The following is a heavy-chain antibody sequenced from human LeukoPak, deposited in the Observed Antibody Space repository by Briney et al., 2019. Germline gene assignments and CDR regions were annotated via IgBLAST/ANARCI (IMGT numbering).Heavy chain of an antibody. CDR2: IDYSGGST. D-gene: IGHD6-19*01. V-gene: IGHV3-23*01. CDR1: GLTLSSYE. J-gene: IGHJ4*02. Sequence: PGGSLRLSCTASGLTLSSYEMSWIHQAPGEGLGWVSSIDYSGGSTHYAGSVMGRFTISRDNSKNTLYLQLNSLSADDTAVDYCARNSGWYGVSWGQGTLVTVSS. CDR3: ARNSGWYGVS.